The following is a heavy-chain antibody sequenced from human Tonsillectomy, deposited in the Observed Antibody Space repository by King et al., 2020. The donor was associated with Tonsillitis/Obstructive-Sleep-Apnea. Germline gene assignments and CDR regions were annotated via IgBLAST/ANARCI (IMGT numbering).Heavy chain of an antibody. D-gene: IGHD1-14*01. V-gene: IGHV1-46*01. CDR3: AASRISQRRGPFPGPLDY. CDR2: INPSGGST. CDR1: GYTFTSYY. Sequence: QLVQSGAEVKKPGASVKVSCKASGYTFTSYYMHWVRQAPGQGLEWMGIINPSGGSTSYAQKFQGRVTMTRDTSTSTVYMELSSLRSEDTAVYYCAASRISQRRGPFPGPLDYWGQGTLVTVSS. J-gene: IGHJ4*02.